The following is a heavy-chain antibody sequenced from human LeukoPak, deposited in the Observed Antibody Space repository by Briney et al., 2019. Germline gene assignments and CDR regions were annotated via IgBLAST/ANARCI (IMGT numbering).Heavy chain of an antibody. CDR1: GGSIRSSSYY. J-gene: IGHJ3*02. V-gene: IGHV4-39*01. CDR3: ARHGNIVVVPTASKAFDI. Sequence: PSETLSLTCTVSGGSIRSSSYYWGWIRQPPGKGLEWIGSIYYSGDTYYNPSLKSRVTISVDTSKSQFSLRLSSVTAADTAVYYCARHGNIVVVPTASKAFDIWGQGTMVTVSS. CDR2: IYYSGDT. D-gene: IGHD2-2*01.